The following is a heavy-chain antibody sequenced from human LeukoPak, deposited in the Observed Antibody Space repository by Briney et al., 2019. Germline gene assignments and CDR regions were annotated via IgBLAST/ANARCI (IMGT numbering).Heavy chain of an antibody. V-gene: IGHV4-59*01. Sequence: SETLSLTCTVSGGSISSYYWSWIRQPPGKGLEWIGYIYYSGSTNYNPSLKSRVTISVDTSKNQFSLKLSSVTAADTAVYYCARRDGFFDYWGQGTLVTVSS. CDR1: GGSISSYY. CDR2: IYYSGST. CDR3: ARRDGFFDY. J-gene: IGHJ4*02. D-gene: IGHD5-12*01.